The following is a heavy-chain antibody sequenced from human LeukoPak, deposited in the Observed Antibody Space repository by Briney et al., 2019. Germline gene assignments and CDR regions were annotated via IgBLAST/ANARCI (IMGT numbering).Heavy chain of an antibody. CDR3: AKGRWFGELPLDYFDY. V-gene: IGHV3-30*02. Sequence: GGSLRLSCAASGFTFSSYGMHWVRQAPGKGLEWVAFIRYDGSNKYYADSVEGRFTISRDNSKNTLYLQMNSLRAEDTAVYYCAKGRWFGELPLDYFDYWGQGTLVTVSS. CDR2: IRYDGSNK. D-gene: IGHD3-10*01. CDR1: GFTFSSYG. J-gene: IGHJ4*02.